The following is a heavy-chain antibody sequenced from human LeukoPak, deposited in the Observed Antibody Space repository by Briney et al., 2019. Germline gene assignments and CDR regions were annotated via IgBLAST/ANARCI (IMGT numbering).Heavy chain of an antibody. CDR1: GFTFSGYG. CDR2: IRYDGSNK. D-gene: IGHD5-18*01. V-gene: IGHV3-30*02. Sequence: HTGGSLRLSCAASGFTFSGYGMHWVRQAPGKGLEWVAFIRYDGSNKYYIDSVKGRFTLSRDNSKNTLYLQMNSLRAEDTAVYYCAKDRISGYSFGLVGMDVWGQGTTVTVSS. CDR3: AKDRISGYSFGLVGMDV. J-gene: IGHJ6*02.